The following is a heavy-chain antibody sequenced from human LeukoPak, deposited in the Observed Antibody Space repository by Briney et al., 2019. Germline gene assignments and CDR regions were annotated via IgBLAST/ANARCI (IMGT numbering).Heavy chain of an antibody. CDR2: INHSGST. Sequence: SETLSLTCAVYGGSFSGYYWSWIRQPPGKGLEWIGEINHSGSTNYNPSLKSRVTISVDTSKNQFSLKLSSVTAADTAVYYCAKVWDTYYYDSSGSFDYWGQGTLVTVSS. J-gene: IGHJ4*02. V-gene: IGHV4-34*01. D-gene: IGHD3-22*01. CDR1: GGSFSGYY. CDR3: AKVWDTYYYDSSGSFDY.